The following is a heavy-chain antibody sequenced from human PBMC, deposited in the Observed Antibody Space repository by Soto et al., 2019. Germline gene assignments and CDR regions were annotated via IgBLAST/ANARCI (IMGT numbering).Heavy chain of an antibody. V-gene: IGHV1-69*13. Sequence: SVKVSCKASGGTFSSYAISWVRQAPGQGLEWMGGIIPIFGTANYAQKFQGRVTITADESTSTAYMELSSLRSEDTAVYYCASQDLYYDILTGYHDYWGQGTLVTVSS. J-gene: IGHJ4*02. CDR2: IIPIFGTA. CDR1: GGTFSSYA. CDR3: ASQDLYYDILTGYHDY. D-gene: IGHD3-9*01.